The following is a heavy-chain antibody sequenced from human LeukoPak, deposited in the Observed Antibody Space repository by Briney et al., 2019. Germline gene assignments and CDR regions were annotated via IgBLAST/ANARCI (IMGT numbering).Heavy chain of an antibody. CDR3: ARESRDTSGLYYGDY. V-gene: IGHV4-61*02. CDR1: GGSISSGGYS. CDR2: IYPSGST. Sequence: SETLSLTCAVSGGSISSGGYSWSWIRQPAGKGLEWLGRIYPSGSTNYNPSLKSRVAMSVDASKKQFSLELRSVTAADTAVYYCARESRDTSGLYYGDYWGPGTLVTVSS. D-gene: IGHD3-22*01. J-gene: IGHJ4*02.